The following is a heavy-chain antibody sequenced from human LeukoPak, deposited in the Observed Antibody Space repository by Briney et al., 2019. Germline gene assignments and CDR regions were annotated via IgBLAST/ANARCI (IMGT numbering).Heavy chain of an antibody. CDR2: MNPNSGNT. CDR3: ARLDTDFWSGYYTT. CDR1: GYTFTSYD. D-gene: IGHD3-3*01. V-gene: IGHV1-8*01. Sequence: ASVKVSCKASGYTFTSYDINWVRQATGQGLEWMGWMNPNSGNTGYAQKFQGRVTMTRNTSISTAYMELSSLRSEDTAVYYCARLDTDFWSGYYTTWGQGTLVTVSS. J-gene: IGHJ5*02.